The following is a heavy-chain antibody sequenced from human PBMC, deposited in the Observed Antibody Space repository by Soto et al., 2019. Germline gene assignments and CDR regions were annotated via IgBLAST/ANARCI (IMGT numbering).Heavy chain of an antibody. D-gene: IGHD3-9*01. CDR3: ARGSHYDILTGYSRNAFDM. Sequence: ASVKVSCKTSGYSFAGHYLHWVRQAPGQGLDWMGWINPNSGGTIYSQKFQGRVTMTRDTSISTAYMVLTSLRSDDTAVYYCARGSHYDILTGYSRNAFDMWGRGTVVTVSS. CDR1: GYSFAGHY. CDR2: INPNSGGT. J-gene: IGHJ3*02. V-gene: IGHV1-2*02.